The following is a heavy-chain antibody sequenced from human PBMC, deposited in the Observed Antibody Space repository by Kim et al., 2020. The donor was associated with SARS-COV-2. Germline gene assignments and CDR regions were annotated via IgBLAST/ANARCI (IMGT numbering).Heavy chain of an antibody. Sequence: GGSLRLSCAASGFTFSSYSMNWVRQAPGKGLEWVSYISSSSSTIYYADSVKGRFTISRDNAKNSLYLQMNSLRDEDTAVYYCARGDYCTNGVCPFDYWGQGTLVTVSS. CDR3: ARGDYCTNGVCPFDY. CDR1: GFTFSSYS. D-gene: IGHD2-8*01. J-gene: IGHJ4*02. V-gene: IGHV3-48*02. CDR2: ISSSSSTI.